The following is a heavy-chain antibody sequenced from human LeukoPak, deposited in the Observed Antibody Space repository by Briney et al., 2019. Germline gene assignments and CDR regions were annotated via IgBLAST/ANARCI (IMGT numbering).Heavy chain of an antibody. CDR2: INHSGST. CDR3: VTSIALAGWGGFDV. CDR1: GGSFSGYY. D-gene: IGHD6-13*01. V-gene: IGHV4-34*01. Sequence: SETLSLTCAVYGGSFSGYYWSWIRQPPGKGLEWIGEINHSGSTNYNAALKSRVIISVDTSKNQFSLTLNSVTVADTAVYYCVTSIALAGWGGFDVWGQGTTVTVSS. J-gene: IGHJ3*01.